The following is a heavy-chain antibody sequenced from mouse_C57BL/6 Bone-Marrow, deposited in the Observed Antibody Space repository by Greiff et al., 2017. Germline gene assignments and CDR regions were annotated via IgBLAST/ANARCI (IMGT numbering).Heavy chain of an antibody. CDR1: GYSITSGYY. V-gene: IGHV3-6*01. D-gene: IGHD2-3*01. J-gene: IGHJ3*01. CDR2: VSYDGSN. CDR3: ARGFGYSAWFAY. Sequence: EVKVEESGPGLVKPSQSLSLTCSVTGYSITSGYYWNWIRQFPGNKLEWMGYVSYDGSNNYNPSLKNRISITRDTSKNQFFLKLNSVTTEDTATYYCARGFGYSAWFAYWGQGTLVTVSA.